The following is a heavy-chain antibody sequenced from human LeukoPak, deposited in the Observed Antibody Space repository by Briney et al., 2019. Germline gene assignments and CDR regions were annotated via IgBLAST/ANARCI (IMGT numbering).Heavy chain of an antibody. Sequence: ASVKVSCKTTGYTFTGYHLHWVRQAPGQGLEWMAWIQSDSGDTNYAQKFQGRVTVARDKFTRTSDIEVDRLSSDDTAVYYCARDLTGDLYTFFDYWGQGTLVTVSS. CDR1: GYTFTGYH. CDR2: IQSDSGDT. CDR3: ARDLTGDLYTFFDY. J-gene: IGHJ4*02. V-gene: IGHV1-2*02. D-gene: IGHD3-16*02.